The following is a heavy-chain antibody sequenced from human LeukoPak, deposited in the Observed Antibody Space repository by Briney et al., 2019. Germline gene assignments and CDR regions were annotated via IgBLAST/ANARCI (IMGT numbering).Heavy chain of an antibody. CDR1: GFSFRTYS. CDR3: ARGPYYYDSSGYLRYYFDS. J-gene: IGHJ4*02. Sequence: GGSLRLSCAASGFSFRTYSMNWVRQAPGKGLEWVSSIDSSTDYIFYADSVKGRFTISRDDAKNSLFLQMNSLRAEDSAVYYCARGPYYYDSSGYLRYYFDSWGQGTLVTVLS. V-gene: IGHV3-21*06. D-gene: IGHD3-22*01. CDR2: IDSSTDYI.